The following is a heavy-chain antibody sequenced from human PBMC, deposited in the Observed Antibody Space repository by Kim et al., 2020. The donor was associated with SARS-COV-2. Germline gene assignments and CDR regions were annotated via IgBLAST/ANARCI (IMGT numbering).Heavy chain of an antibody. Sequence: GGSLRLFCAASGFTVSSNYMSWVRQAPGKGLEWVSVIYSGGSTYYADSVKGRFTISRDNSKNTLYLQMNSLRAEDTAVYYCARDSVSSLQYYYYGMDVWGQGTTVTVSS. CDR3: ARDSVSSLQYYYYGMDV. CDR2: IYSGGST. V-gene: IGHV3-66*02. D-gene: IGHD6-13*01. CDR1: GFTVSSNY. J-gene: IGHJ6*02.